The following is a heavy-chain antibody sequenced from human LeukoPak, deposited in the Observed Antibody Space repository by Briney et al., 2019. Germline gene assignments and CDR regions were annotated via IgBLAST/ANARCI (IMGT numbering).Heavy chain of an antibody. D-gene: IGHD3-22*01. CDR2: TRSNGSTK. Sequence: GGSLRLSCAASGFSFSSYGMHWVRQAPGKGLEWVAYTRSNGSTKYYADSVKGRFTISRDNSKNTLYLQMNSLRPEDTAVYYCAKGYDSSGYYLDCWGQGTPVTVSS. V-gene: IGHV3-30*02. J-gene: IGHJ4*02. CDR1: GFSFSSYG. CDR3: AKGYDSSGYYLDC.